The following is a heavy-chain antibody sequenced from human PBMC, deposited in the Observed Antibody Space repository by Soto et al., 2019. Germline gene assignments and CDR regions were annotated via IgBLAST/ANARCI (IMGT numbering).Heavy chain of an antibody. J-gene: IGHJ5*02. D-gene: IGHD2-15*01. CDR1: GYTFTSYG. Sequence: ASVKVSCKASGYTFTSYGISWVRQAPGQGLEWMGWISAYNGNTNYAQKLQGRVTMTTDTSTSTAYMELRSLRSDDTAVYYCARALYCSGGSCPVVYNWFDPWGQGTLVTVSS. CDR2: ISAYNGNT. V-gene: IGHV1-18*01. CDR3: ARALYCSGGSCPVVYNWFDP.